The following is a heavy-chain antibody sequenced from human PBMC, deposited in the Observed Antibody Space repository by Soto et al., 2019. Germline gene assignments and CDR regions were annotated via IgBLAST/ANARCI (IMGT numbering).Heavy chain of an antibody. CDR1: GFTFSGYW. CDR2: ISPDGSEE. D-gene: IGHD6-6*01. V-gene: IGHV3-7*01. J-gene: IGHJ4*02. CDR3: ARDQRAYSSSPLSFDT. Sequence: GGSLRLSCAASGFTFSGYWMTWVRQAPGKGLEGVANISPDGSEEYYVDSVKGRFTISRDNAKNSVYLQMNSLRDEDTAVYYCARDQRAYSSSPLSFDTWGLGT.